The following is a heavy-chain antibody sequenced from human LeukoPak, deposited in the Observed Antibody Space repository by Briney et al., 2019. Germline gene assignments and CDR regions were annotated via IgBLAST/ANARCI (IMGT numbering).Heavy chain of an antibody. J-gene: IGHJ3*02. CDR3: ARDSFYSTTDAFDI. Sequence: PGGSLRLSCAASGFTSSSYAMSWVRQAPGKGLEWVSVIYSGGSTYYADSVKGRFTISRDNSKNTLYLQMNSLRAEDTAVYYCARDSFYSTTDAFDIWGQGTMVTVSS. V-gene: IGHV3-53*01. CDR1: GFTSSSYA. CDR2: IYSGGST. D-gene: IGHD2/OR15-2a*01.